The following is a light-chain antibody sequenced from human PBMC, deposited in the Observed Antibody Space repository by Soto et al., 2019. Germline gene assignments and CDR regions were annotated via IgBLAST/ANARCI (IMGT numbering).Light chain of an antibody. CDR1: QSVRSS. Sequence: VVLTQSQATLSLSPGARATLSCRASQSVRSSLAWYQQQPGQAPRLLIFDASSRATGIPARFSGSGSGTDFTLTISSLEPKDFAVYYCQQRSYWPGTFGQGTKVAIK. V-gene: IGKV3-11*01. CDR2: DAS. J-gene: IGKJ1*01. CDR3: QQRSYWPGT.